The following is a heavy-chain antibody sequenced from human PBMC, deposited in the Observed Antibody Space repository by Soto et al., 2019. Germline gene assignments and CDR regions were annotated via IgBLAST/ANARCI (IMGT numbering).Heavy chain of an antibody. J-gene: IGHJ4*02. CDR3: GKVLVGATGHTDSDS. CDR1: GGSIYRSGYY. Sequence: PSETLSLTCTVSGGSIYRSGYYWGCMRQPPGRGLEWIGNIDYNGVTYSNPSLKSRVTISRDTSKNQFSLKLTSVTAADTALYYCGKVLVGATGHTDSDSWGPGTLVTVSS. CDR2: IDYNGVT. D-gene: IGHD2-15*01. V-gene: IGHV4-39*01.